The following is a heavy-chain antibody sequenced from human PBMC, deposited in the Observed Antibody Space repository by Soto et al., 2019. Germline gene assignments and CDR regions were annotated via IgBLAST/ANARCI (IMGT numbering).Heavy chain of an antibody. CDR3: ASVVVGATRQTGSDH. D-gene: IGHD2-15*01. Sequence: PSETLSLTCTVSGGSISSGGYYWSWIRQYPGKGLEWIGYISYSGSTYYNPSLKSRITISVDTSKNQFFLKLRSVTAADTAVYYCASVVVGATRQTGSDHWGQGTLVTVSS. CDR1: GGSISSGGYY. V-gene: IGHV4-31*03. J-gene: IGHJ4*02. CDR2: ISYSGST.